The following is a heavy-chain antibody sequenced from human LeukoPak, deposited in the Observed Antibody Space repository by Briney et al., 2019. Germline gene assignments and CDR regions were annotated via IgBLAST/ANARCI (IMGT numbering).Heavy chain of an antibody. CDR3: AREGVYSSPFDY. V-gene: IGHV4-59*01. CDR2: IYYSGST. CDR1: GGSISSYY. Sequence: SETLSLTCTVSGGSISSYYWSWIRQPPGKGLEWIGYIYYSGSTNYNPSRKSRVTISVDTSKNQFSLKLSSVTAADTAVYYCAREGVYSSPFDYWGQGTLVTVSS. D-gene: IGHD6-13*01. J-gene: IGHJ4*02.